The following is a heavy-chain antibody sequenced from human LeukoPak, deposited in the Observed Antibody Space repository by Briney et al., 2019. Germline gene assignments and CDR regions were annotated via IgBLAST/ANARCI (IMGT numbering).Heavy chain of an antibody. CDR3: AKDRAGYTVITSADY. V-gene: IGHV3-23*01. CDR1: GFTFNTYA. CDR2: ISGSGGYT. J-gene: IGHJ4*02. Sequence: PGGSLRLSCAASGFTFNTYAMTWVRQTPGKGLEWVSGISGSGGYTQYADSVKGRFTISRGNSKNTLYLQMNSLRAEDTAVYYCAKDRAGYTVITSADYWGQGTLVTVSS. D-gene: IGHD4-17*01.